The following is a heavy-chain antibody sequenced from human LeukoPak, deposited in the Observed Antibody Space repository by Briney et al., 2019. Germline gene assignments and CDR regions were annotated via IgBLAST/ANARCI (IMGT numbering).Heavy chain of an antibody. CDR1: GDSISNDNAA. CDR2: TLYRSKWYN. V-gene: IGHV6-1*01. D-gene: IGHD2-2*01. Sequence: SQTLSLTCAISGDSISNDNAAWNWIRQSPSRGLEWLGRTLYRSKWYNDYAVSVKRRITINPDTSKNQFSLHLNSVTPEDTAVYYCAGDLGGHIPVVAYWGQGNLVTVSS. J-gene: IGHJ4*02. CDR3: AGDLGGHIPVVAY.